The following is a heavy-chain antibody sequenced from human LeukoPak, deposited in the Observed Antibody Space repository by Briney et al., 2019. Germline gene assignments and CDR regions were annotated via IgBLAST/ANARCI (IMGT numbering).Heavy chain of an antibody. CDR3: AKDHYWGIDY. D-gene: IGHD3-16*01. J-gene: IGHJ4*02. V-gene: IGHV3-74*01. CDR1: GFMSNDYT. Sequence: PGGSLRLSCAASGFMSNDYTMHWVRHAPGQGLVWVSRIKGDGISTNYADSVKGRFTISRDIAKNTLYLQMNSLRAEDTGVYYCAKDHYWGIDYWGRGTLVTVSS. CDR2: IKGDGIST.